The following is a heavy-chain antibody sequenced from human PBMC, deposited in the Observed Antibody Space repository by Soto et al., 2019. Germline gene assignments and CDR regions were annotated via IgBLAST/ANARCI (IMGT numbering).Heavy chain of an antibody. CDR2: IIPILGTP. CDR3: AKLEMLGPTHFFDY. CDR1: GGTFSSYS. Sequence: QDRLVQSGAEVQKPGSSVKVSCKASGGTFSSYSINWVRQAPGQGLEWMGNIIPILGTPNYALKFQGRVTLTADESTSTAYMELSSLRSEDTAVYYCAKLEMLGPTHFFDYWGQGTLVTVSS. D-gene: IGHD1-26*01. J-gene: IGHJ4*02. V-gene: IGHV1-69*11.